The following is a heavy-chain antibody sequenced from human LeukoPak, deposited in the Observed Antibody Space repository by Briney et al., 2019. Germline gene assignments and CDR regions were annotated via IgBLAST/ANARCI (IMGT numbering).Heavy chain of an antibody. CDR1: GDSISEYY. D-gene: IGHD5-24*01. CDR2: VYYSGST. CDR3: ARELDGNGGWFDP. Sequence: SETLSLTCSVSGDSISEYYWAWIRQTPGKGLEWIGEVYYSGSTHYNPSLKSRVTIAVDTSKNQFSLTLSSVSAADTAIYYCARELDGNGGWFDPWGQGTLVIVSS. V-gene: IGHV4-59*12. J-gene: IGHJ5*02.